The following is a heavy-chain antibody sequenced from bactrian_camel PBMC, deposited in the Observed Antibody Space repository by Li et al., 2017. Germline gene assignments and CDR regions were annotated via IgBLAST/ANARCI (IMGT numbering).Heavy chain of an antibody. CDR1: GFTFSTYW. CDR3: VTGWTSYPMFGY. CDR2: VIGIGGTT. Sequence: LVESGGGLVQPGGSLRLSCAASGFTFSTYWMYWVRQAPGKGLEWVSRVIGIGGTTAYADSVRGRFTISRDNAKNTVYLQMNSLRPEDTAVYYCVTGWTSYPMFGYWGQGTQVTVS. D-gene: IGHD5*01. J-gene: IGHJ6*01. V-gene: IGHV3S25*01.